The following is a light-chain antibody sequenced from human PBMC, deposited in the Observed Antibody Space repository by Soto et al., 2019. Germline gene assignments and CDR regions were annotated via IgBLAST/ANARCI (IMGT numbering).Light chain of an antibody. Sequence: QSALTQPASVSGSPGQSITISCTGTSSDVGGYDYVSWYQQHPGKAPKLIIFEVSNRPSGASIRFSGSKSGNTASLTISGLQAEDEADYYCTSYTVSSSTYVFGTGTKLTVL. CDR1: SSDVGGYDY. V-gene: IGLV2-14*01. CDR3: TSYTVSSSTYV. CDR2: EVS. J-gene: IGLJ1*01.